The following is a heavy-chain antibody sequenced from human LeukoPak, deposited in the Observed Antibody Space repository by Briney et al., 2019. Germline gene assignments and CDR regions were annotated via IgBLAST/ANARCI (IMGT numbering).Heavy chain of an antibody. V-gene: IGHV4-39*01. Sequence: PSETLSLTCTVSGGSVSSSSYYWGWIRQPPGKGLEWIGSIYYSGGTYHTPSLKSRVTISVDTSKNQFSLKLSSVSAADTAVYYCARLSSGWDLSWFDPWGQGTLVTVSS. CDR1: GGSVSSSSYY. CDR3: ARLSSGWDLSWFDP. CDR2: IYYSGGT. J-gene: IGHJ5*02. D-gene: IGHD6-19*01.